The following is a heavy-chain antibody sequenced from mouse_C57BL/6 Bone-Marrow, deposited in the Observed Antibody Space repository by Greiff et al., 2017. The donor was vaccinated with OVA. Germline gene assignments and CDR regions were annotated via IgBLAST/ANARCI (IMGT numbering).Heavy chain of an antibody. CDR3: ARSTTVVAPYYAMDY. D-gene: IGHD1-1*01. Sequence: VKLMESGAELARPGASVKLSCKASGYTFTSYGISWVKQRTGQGLEWIGEIYPRSGNTYYNEKFKGKATLTAEKSSSTAYMELRSLTSEDSAVYFCARSTTVVAPYYAMDYWGQGTSVTVSS. V-gene: IGHV1-81*01. CDR1: GYTFTSYG. CDR2: IYPRSGNT. J-gene: IGHJ4*01.